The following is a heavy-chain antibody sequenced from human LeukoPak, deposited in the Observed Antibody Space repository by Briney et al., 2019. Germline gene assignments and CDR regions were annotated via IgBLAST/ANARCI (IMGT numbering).Heavy chain of an antibody. D-gene: IGHD1-26*01. CDR1: GFIFSTFG. CDR3: AKGGEWGLLESDAFDI. Sequence: GGSLRLSCAASGFIFSTFGMHWVRQAPGKGLEWVSGISWNSGSIGYADSVKGRFTISRDNAKNSLYLQMNSLRAEDTALYYCAKGGEWGLLESDAFDIWGQGTMVTVSS. V-gene: IGHV3-9*01. CDR2: ISWNSGSI. J-gene: IGHJ3*02.